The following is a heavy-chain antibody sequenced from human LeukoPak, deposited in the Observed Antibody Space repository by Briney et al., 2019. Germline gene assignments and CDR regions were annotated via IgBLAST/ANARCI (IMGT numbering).Heavy chain of an antibody. CDR2: INNDGENT. J-gene: IGHJ4*02. CDR3: ARVGAVAGSLDY. D-gene: IGHD6-19*01. Sequence: GGSLRLSCAASGFTFSVYWMYWVRHAPGKGLVWVSHINNDGENTTYADSVKGRFTISRDNAKNTLFLQMNSLRAEDTAVYYCARVGAVAGSLDYWGQGTPVTVSS. V-gene: IGHV3-74*01. CDR1: GFTFSVYW.